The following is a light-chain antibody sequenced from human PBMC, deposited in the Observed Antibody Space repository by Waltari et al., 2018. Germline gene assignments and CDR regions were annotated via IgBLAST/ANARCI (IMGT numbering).Light chain of an antibody. CDR3: MQALQTPHS. CDR2: RVS. Sequence: DIVMIKSPLSLPVTPAEPTSTSSRSTQSLLHTYGKTYLYWYLKKTGQPPRLLIYRVSNRLSGVPDRFSGSGSGTDFTLKISRVEAEDVGVYYCMQALQTPHSFGQGTKVEIK. V-gene: IGKV2-29*02. CDR1: QSLLHTYGKTY. J-gene: IGKJ2*03.